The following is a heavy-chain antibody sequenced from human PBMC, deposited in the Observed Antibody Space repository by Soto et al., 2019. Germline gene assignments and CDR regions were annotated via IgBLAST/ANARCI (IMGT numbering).Heavy chain of an antibody. CDR1: GYSFTSDW. V-gene: IGHV5-51*01. Sequence: EVQLVQSGAEVKKDGDSLKISCKGSGYSFTSDWIGWWRQRPGKGLEWMGIIYPGDSDTRYSSSFQGLVTISADKSVSTADLQWSSLKASDTAMYYCARHPGSADTFDFDYWVQGPLVTVSS. CDR2: IYPGDSDT. D-gene: IGHD6-25*01. J-gene: IGHJ4*02. CDR3: ARHPGSADTFDFDY.